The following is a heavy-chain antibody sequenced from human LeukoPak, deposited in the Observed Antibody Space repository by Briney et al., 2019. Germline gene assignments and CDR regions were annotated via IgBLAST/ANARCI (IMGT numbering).Heavy chain of an antibody. CDR1: GGSVSSGSYY. V-gene: IGHV4-61*01. Sequence: SETLSLTCTVSGGSVSSGSYYCSWIRQPPGKGLEWIGYIYYTGSSNSNPSLKSRVTMSVDTSKNQFSLKLSSVTAADTAVYYCARFKYYYDSSGYYRFDYWGQGTLVTVSS. J-gene: IGHJ4*02. D-gene: IGHD3-22*01. CDR3: ARFKYYYDSSGYYRFDY. CDR2: IYYTGSS.